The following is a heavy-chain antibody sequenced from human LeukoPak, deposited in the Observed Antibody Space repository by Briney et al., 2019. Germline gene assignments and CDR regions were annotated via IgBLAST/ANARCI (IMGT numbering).Heavy chain of an antibody. V-gene: IGHV3-30*18. CDR1: GVTFSSYG. Sequence: GGSLRLSCAASGVTFSSYGMHWVRQAPGKGLEWVAVISYDGSNKYYADSVKGRFTISRDNSKNTLYLQMNSLRAEDTAVYYCAKDIFVSSYSGGDCWHYYGMDVWGQGTTVTVSS. CDR2: ISYDGSNK. D-gene: IGHD2-21*02. CDR3: AKDIFVSSYSGGDCWHYYGMDV. J-gene: IGHJ6*02.